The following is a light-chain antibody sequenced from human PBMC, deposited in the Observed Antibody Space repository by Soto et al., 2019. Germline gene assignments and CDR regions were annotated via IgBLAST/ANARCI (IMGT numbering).Light chain of an antibody. CDR3: QKYNSAPFT. CDR2: SAS. J-gene: IGKJ5*01. CDR1: EDISTF. V-gene: IGKV1-27*01. Sequence: DIQMTQSPSSLSASVGDRVTITCRASEDISTFLAWYQQKPGQVPKLLISSASTLQSGVPSRFSGGGSGTDFTLTISSLQPEDVSTYFCQKYNSAPFTFGQGTRLQIK.